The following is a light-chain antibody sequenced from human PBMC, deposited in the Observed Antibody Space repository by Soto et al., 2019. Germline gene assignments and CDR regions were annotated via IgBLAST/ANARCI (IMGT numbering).Light chain of an antibody. CDR3: QQCATSPFT. Sequence: EIVLTQSPGTLSLSPGERATLSCRASQSISSTYLAWYQRKPGQAPRLLIHGASSRATGIPDRFSGSGSGTDFTLTISRLEPEDFAVYYCQQCATSPFTFGQGTKLEIK. J-gene: IGKJ2*01. CDR1: QSISSTY. V-gene: IGKV3-20*01. CDR2: GAS.